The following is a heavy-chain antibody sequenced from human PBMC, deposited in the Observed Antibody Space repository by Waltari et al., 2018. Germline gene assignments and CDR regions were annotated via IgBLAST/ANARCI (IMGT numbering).Heavy chain of an antibody. D-gene: IGHD4-4*01. V-gene: IGHV4-4*07. J-gene: IGHJ5*02. CDR3: ARGHAHWGDDYISNWLDP. Sequence: QVQLQESGPGLVKPSETLSLTCTVSGGSFGTYYWTWIRQPAGKGLEWIGRIYTPGTTNYNPSLKSRVTMSVDTSKNQFSLNLSSVTAADTAVYYCARGHAHWGDDYISNWLDPWGQGTLVTVSS. CDR1: GGSFGTYY. CDR2: IYTPGTT.